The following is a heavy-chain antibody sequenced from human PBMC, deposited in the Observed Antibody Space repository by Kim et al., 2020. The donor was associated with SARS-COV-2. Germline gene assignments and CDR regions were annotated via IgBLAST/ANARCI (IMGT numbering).Heavy chain of an antibody. J-gene: IGHJ4*02. Sequence: NYAQKFQGRVTITADESTSTAYMELSSLRSEDTAVYYCAREFAESGSYFHWGQGTLVTVSS. V-gene: IGHV1-69*01. D-gene: IGHD1-26*01. CDR3: AREFAESGSYFH.